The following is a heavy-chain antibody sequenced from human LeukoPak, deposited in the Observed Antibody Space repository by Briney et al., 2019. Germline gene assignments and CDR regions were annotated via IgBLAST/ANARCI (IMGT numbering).Heavy chain of an antibody. CDR3: AKDRGNYFDY. J-gene: IGHJ4*02. D-gene: IGHD5-24*01. CDR2: ISSSSSYI. V-gene: IGHV3-21*01. Sequence: GGSLRLSCAASGFTFSSYSMNWVRQAPGKGLEWVSSISSSSSYIYYADSVKGRFTISRDNSKNTLYLQMNSLRAEDTAVYYCAKDRGNYFDYWGQGTLVTVSS. CDR1: GFTFSSYS.